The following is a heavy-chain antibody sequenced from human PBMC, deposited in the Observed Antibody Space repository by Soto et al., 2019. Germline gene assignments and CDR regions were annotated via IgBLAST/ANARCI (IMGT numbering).Heavy chain of an antibody. CDR2: ISTDETNE. CDR1: GFSFSNSV. J-gene: IGHJ3*02. Sequence: PGGSLRLSCAASGFSFSNSVIHWVRQAPGRGLEWVAVISTDETNEDYADSVKGRFTISRDNSKSTLYLQMNSLRAEDTAVYYSARGFIKLEGGTFDIWGQGTMVTVSS. CDR3: ARGFIKLEGGTFDI. D-gene: IGHD3-16*01. V-gene: IGHV3-33*01.